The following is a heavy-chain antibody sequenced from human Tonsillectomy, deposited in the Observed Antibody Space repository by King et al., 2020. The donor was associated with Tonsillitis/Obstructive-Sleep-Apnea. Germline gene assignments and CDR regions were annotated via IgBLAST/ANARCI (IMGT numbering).Heavy chain of an antibody. CDR2: IKGKNDGGGS. D-gene: IGHD3-10*01. CDR1: GFILNNAL. CDR3: TTGLWFGELGAEYFQY. V-gene: IGHV3-15*01. J-gene: IGHJ1*01. Sequence: VQLVESGGGLVKPGGSLRLSCEASGFILNNALMSWVRQSSGKGLEWVGRIKGKNDGGGSDYAAPVKGRFTISRDDSKKTLYLQIDSLKTEDTAVYYCTTGLWFGELGAEYFQYWGQGTLVTVSS.